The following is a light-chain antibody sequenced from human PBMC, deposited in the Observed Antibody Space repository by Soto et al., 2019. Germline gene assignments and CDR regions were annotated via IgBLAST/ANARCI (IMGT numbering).Light chain of an antibody. CDR2: GAS. V-gene: IGKV3-20*01. Sequence: EIVLTQSPGTLSLSPGERATLSCRASQSVSSSYLAWYQQKPGQAPRLLIYGASSRATGIPDRFSGIGSGTVFTLTISRLEPEDFAVYYCQQYGSSPITVGPGTRLEIK. J-gene: IGKJ5*01. CDR3: QQYGSSPIT. CDR1: QSVSSSY.